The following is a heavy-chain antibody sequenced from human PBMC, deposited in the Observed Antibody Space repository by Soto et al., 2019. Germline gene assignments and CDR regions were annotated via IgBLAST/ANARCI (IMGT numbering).Heavy chain of an antibody. D-gene: IGHD2-15*01. Sequence: PSETLSLTCTVSGGSIRSYCWTWIRQPPGEGLEWIGCICNSGSTNYNPSLKSRVAISIDTPKNQFSLRLSSVTAADTAVYFCARIPMGSEYRHYFYMDVWGEGTTVTVSS. CDR2: ICNSGST. CDR3: ARIPMGSEYRHYFYMDV. V-gene: IGHV4-59*01. J-gene: IGHJ6*03. CDR1: GGSIRSYC.